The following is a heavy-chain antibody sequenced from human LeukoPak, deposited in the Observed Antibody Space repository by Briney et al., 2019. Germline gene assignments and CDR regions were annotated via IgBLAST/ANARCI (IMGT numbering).Heavy chain of an antibody. CDR3: ARATYYYDSSGYWTLEFDFDI. Sequence: SETLSLTCTVSGYSISSNYNWAWIRQPPGKGLEWIGTFNPSGNTYHNPSLKSRITISVDTSKNQFSLKLSSVTAADTAVYYCARATYYYDSSGYWTLEFDFDIWGQGTMVTVSS. V-gene: IGHV4-38-2*02. J-gene: IGHJ3*02. CDR1: GYSISSNYN. D-gene: IGHD3-22*01. CDR2: FNPSGNT.